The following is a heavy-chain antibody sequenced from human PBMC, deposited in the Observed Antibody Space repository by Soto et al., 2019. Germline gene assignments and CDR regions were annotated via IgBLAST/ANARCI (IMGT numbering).Heavy chain of an antibody. D-gene: IGHD3-10*01. V-gene: IGHV3-74*01. J-gene: IGHJ3*02. Sequence: EVQLVESGGGLVQPGGSLRLSCAASGFTFRNVWMHWVRQAPGKGLVWVSRINSDGSATDYADSVKGRFTISRDNAKNTLSLQMNSLRAEDTAVYYCAREGDAFDIWGQGTVVTVSS. CDR1: GFTFRNVW. CDR3: AREGDAFDI. CDR2: INSDGSAT.